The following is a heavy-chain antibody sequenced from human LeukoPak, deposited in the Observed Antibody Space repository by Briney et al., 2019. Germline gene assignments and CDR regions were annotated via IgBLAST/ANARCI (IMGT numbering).Heavy chain of an antibody. CDR1: GDRVSADSAT. CDR2: TYYRSNRSKWSS. CDR3: TRANYRAFDI. D-gene: IGHD5-24*01. J-gene: IGHJ3*02. V-gene: IGHV6-1*01. Sequence: SQTLSLTCAISGDRVSADSATWNWIRQSPSRGLEWLGKTYYRSNRSKWSSDYALSVKSRITISPDTSKNEFSLQLNSVTPEDTAVYYCTRANYRAFDIRGQGTMVTVSS.